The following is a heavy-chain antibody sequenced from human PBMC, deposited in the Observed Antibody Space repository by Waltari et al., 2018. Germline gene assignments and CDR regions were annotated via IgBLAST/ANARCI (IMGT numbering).Heavy chain of an antibody. Sequence: QVLLVQSGAEVKEPGYSVKVSCRSSGGILSSYAFSWGRQAPGQGPEWVGGIIPIFATTHYARKFQGRVSITADESTNTAYMELSSLMSADTAVFYCARSLVSSGIQIWSHFDQWGQGTQVTVSS. CDR2: IIPIFATT. CDR1: GGILSSYA. D-gene: IGHD5-18*01. J-gene: IGHJ4*02. V-gene: IGHV1-69*01. CDR3: ARSLVSSGIQIWSHFDQ.